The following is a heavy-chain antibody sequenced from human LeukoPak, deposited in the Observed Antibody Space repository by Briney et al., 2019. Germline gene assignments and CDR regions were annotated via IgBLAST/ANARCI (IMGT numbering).Heavy chain of an antibody. D-gene: IGHD2-2*01. Sequence: GGSLRLSCAASGFTVSSNYMSWVRQAPGKGLEWVSVIYSGGSTYYADSVKGRFTIPRDNSKNTLYLQMNSLRAEDTAVYYCARAAPYCSSTSCYYYYYGMDVWGQGTTVTVSS. V-gene: IGHV3-66*01. J-gene: IGHJ6*02. CDR1: GFTVSSNY. CDR2: IYSGGST. CDR3: ARAAPYCSSTSCYYYYYGMDV.